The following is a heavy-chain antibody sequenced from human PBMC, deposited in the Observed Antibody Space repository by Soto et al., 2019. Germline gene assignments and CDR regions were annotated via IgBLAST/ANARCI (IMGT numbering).Heavy chain of an antibody. V-gene: IGHV4-39*01. J-gene: IGHJ4*02. CDR1: GDSMISSDYY. CDR2: IYYSGST. Sequence: PSETLSLTCAVSGDSMISSDYYWGWIRQPPGKGLGWIGSIYYSGSTYYNPSLQSRVAISVDTSKNQFSLKLKSVTAADTAIYYCARRTVNIRTYYSGLKTHCFDYWGQGAPVTVSS. CDR3: ARRTVNIRTYYSGLKTHCFDY. D-gene: IGHD3-22*01.